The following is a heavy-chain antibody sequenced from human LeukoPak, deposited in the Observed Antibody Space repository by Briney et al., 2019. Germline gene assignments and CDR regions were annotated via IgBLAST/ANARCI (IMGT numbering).Heavy chain of an antibody. CDR2: ISGSGGST. Sequence: PGGSLRLSCAASGFTFSSYAMSWVRQAPGKGLEWVSAISGSGGSTYYADSVKGRFTISRDNSKNSPYLQMSSLRAEDTALYYCAKGVRSGTYYNCFDPWGQGTLVTVSS. V-gene: IGHV3-23*01. D-gene: IGHD1-26*01. J-gene: IGHJ5*02. CDR1: GFTFSSYA. CDR3: AKGVRSGTYYNCFDP.